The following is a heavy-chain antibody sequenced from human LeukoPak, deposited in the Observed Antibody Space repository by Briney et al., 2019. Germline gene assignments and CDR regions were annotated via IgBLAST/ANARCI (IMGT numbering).Heavy chain of an antibody. D-gene: IGHD4-11*01. Sequence: ASVKVSCKASGGTFSSYAISWVRQAPGQGLEWMGGIIPIFGTANYAQKFQGRVTITTDESTSTAYMELSSLRSEDTAVYYCARDLTLPYTEDAFDIWGQGTMVTVSS. V-gene: IGHV1-69*05. CDR2: IIPIFGTA. CDR3: ARDLTLPYTEDAFDI. J-gene: IGHJ3*02. CDR1: GGTFSSYA.